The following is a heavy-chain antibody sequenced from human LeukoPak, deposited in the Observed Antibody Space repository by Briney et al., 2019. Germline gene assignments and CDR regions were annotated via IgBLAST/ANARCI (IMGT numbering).Heavy chain of an antibody. J-gene: IGHJ3*02. CDR2: ISSSSSYT. D-gene: IGHD6-13*01. CDR1: GFTFSDYY. CDR3: ARVHSSSSPDAFDI. V-gene: IGHV3-11*06. Sequence: GALRLSCAASGFTFSDYYMSWVRQAPGKGLEGGSDISSSSSYTNYADSVKGRFTISRDKAKNSLYLQMNSLRAEDTAVYYCARVHSSSSPDAFDIWGQGTLVTVSS.